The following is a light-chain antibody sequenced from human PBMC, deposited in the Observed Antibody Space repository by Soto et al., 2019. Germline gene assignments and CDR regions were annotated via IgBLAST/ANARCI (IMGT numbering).Light chain of an antibody. J-gene: IGKJ2*01. CDR2: AAS. CDR3: LQHNTYPST. Sequence: DIQMTQSPSSLSASVGDRVTITCRASQGISNLLGWFQHKPGKAPKRLIYAASSLQGGVPSRFSGSGSGTEFTLTITGLQPEDLADYYCLQHNTYPSTFGQGTKLEIK. V-gene: IGKV1-17*01. CDR1: QGISNL.